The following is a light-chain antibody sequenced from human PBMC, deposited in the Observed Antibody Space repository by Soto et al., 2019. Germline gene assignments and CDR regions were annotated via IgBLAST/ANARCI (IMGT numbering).Light chain of an antibody. CDR1: SSDVGGYNY. J-gene: IGLJ1*01. CDR2: DVN. V-gene: IGLV2-14*03. CDR3: TSKRSRPVYV. Sequence: QSALTQPASVSGSPGQSITISCTGTSSDVGGYNYVSWYQQHPGKAPKLMIYDVNNRPSGVSSRFSGSKSGNVASLTISWLQAEGEADYYCTSKRSRPVYVFGTGTKLTVL.